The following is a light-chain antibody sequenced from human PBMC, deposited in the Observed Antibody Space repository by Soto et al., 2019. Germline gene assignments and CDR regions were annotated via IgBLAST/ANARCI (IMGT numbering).Light chain of an antibody. CDR1: QSITTW. CDR3: QQYIRWPLT. J-gene: IGKJ4*01. V-gene: IGKV1-5*03. CDR2: KAT. Sequence: DIQMTQSPSTLSASVGDRVTITCRASQSITTWLAWYQQKPGKAPKLLIYKATNLQSGVPSRFSGSGSGTEFSLTISSLQPDDFATYYCQQYIRWPLTFGGGTKVEIK.